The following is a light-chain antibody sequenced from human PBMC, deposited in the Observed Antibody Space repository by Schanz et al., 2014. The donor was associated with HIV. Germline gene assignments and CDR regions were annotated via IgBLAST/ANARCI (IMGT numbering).Light chain of an antibody. J-gene: IGKJ1*01. CDR3: QQYNNYPLT. Sequence: DIQMTQSPSTLSASVGDRVTITCRASQSISNWLAWYQQKSGKAPKLLIYQTSTLKTGVPSRFSGSRSGTEFTLTISSLQPDDFATYYCQQYNNYPLTFGLGTKVAIK. CDR2: QTS. V-gene: IGKV1-5*03. CDR1: QSISNW.